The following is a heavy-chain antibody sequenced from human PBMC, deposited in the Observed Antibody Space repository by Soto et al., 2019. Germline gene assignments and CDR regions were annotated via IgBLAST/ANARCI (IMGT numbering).Heavy chain of an antibody. J-gene: IGHJ6*03. Sequence: EVQLVESGGGLVQPGGSLRLSCAASGFTFSSYWMSWVRQAPGKGLEWVANIKQDGSEKYYVDSVKGRFTISRDNAKNSLYLQMNSLRAEDTAAYYCARVGYCSGGSCYSFYYYYYMDVWGKGTTVTVSS. CDR1: GFTFSSYW. D-gene: IGHD2-15*01. V-gene: IGHV3-7*01. CDR2: IKQDGSEK. CDR3: ARVGYCSGGSCYSFYYYYYMDV.